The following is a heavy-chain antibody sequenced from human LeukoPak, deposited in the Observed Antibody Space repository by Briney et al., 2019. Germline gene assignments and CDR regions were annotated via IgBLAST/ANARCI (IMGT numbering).Heavy chain of an antibody. Sequence: SETLSLTCTVSGYPISSGYYWGWIRQPPGKGLEWIGSIYHSGSTYYNPSLKSRVTISVDTSKNQFSLKLSSVTAADTAVYYCARGGIAARLIDYWGQGTLVTVSS. D-gene: IGHD6-6*01. CDR3: ARGGIAARLIDY. V-gene: IGHV4-38-2*02. J-gene: IGHJ4*02. CDR1: GYPISSGYY. CDR2: IYHSGST.